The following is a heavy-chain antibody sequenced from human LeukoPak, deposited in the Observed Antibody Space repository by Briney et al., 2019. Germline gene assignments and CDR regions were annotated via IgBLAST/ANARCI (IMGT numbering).Heavy chain of an antibody. V-gene: IGHV1-2*02. CDR2: INPNSGGT. J-gene: IGHJ4*02. CDR3: ARGRVTMVRGAFDY. Sequence: ASVKVSCKASGYTFTGYYMHWVRQAPGQGLEWMGWINPNSGGTNYAQKFQGRVTMTRDTSISTAYMELSRLRSDDTAVYYCARGRVTMVRGAFDYWGQGTLVTVSS. D-gene: IGHD3-10*01. CDR1: GYTFTGYY.